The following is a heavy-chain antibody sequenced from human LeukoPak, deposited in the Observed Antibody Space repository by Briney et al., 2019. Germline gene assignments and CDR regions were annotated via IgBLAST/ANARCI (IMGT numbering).Heavy chain of an antibody. Sequence: ASVKVSCKASGYTFTSYDINWVRQATGQGLEWMGWTNPNSGNTGYAQKFQGRVTMTRDTSISTAYMELSRLRSDDTAVYYCARDSGERGSGSYLIAYWGQGTLVTVSS. CDR2: TNPNSGNT. CDR1: GYTFTSYD. V-gene: IGHV1-8*01. CDR3: ARDSGERGSGSYLIAY. D-gene: IGHD3-10*01. J-gene: IGHJ4*02.